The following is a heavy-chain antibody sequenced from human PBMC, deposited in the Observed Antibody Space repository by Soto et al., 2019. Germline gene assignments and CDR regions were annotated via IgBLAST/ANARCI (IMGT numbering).Heavy chain of an antibody. CDR2: IKQDGSEK. CDR3: ARDRQWLVLDYFDY. D-gene: IGHD6-19*01. Sequence: PGGSLNLSCAPSGFPFSTYWMTWFRQPPGKGLEWVANIKQDGSEKYYVDSVKGRFTISRDNAKNSLYLQMNSLRAEDTAVYYCARDRQWLVLDYFDYWGQGTLVTVSS. J-gene: IGHJ4*02. V-gene: IGHV3-7*01. CDR1: GFPFSTYW.